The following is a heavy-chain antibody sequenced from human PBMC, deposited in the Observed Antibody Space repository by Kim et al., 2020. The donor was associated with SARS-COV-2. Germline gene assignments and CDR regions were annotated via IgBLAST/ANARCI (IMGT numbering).Heavy chain of an antibody. J-gene: IGHJ3*01. CDR3: VKVQGWLRFNRAFDL. D-gene: IGHD5-12*01. V-gene: IGHV3-64D*09. Sequence: ESRKGSFTIYRDKSKNTLYLQMSSLRAEDTAVYYCVKVQGWLRFNRAFDLWGQGTMVTVSS.